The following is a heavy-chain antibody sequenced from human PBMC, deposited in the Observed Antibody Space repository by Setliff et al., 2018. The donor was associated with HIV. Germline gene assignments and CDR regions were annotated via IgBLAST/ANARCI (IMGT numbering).Heavy chain of an antibody. J-gene: IGHJ6*03. CDR1: GGSISSSSYY. CDR3: ARESGSAYYYYYMDV. Sequence: SETLSLSCTVSGGSISSSSYYWGWIRQPPGKGLEWIGNIYYSGITYYNPSLKSRVIMSLDTSKNQFSLRLSSMSAADTAVYYCARESGSAYYYYYMDVWGKGTTVTVSS. V-gene: IGHV4-39*07. D-gene: IGHD1-26*01. CDR2: IYYSGIT.